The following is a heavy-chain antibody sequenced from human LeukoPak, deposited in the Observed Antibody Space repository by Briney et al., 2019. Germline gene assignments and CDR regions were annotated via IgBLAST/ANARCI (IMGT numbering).Heavy chain of an antibody. V-gene: IGHV3-15*01. D-gene: IGHD2-21*02. CDR1: GFTFSNAW. CDR2: IKSKTVGGTT. J-gene: IGHJ4*02. CDR3: TTSLAYCVGDCYPTR. Sequence: GGSLRLSCAASGFTFSNAWMSWVRQAPGKGLEWVGRIKSKTVGGTTDYAVPVKGRFIISRDDSKNTLYLQMDSLKTEDTAVYYCTTSLAYCVGDCYPTRWGQGTLSPSPQ.